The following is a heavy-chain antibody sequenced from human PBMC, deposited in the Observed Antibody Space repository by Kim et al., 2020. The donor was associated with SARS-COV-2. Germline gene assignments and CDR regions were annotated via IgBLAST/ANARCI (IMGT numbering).Heavy chain of an antibody. CDR1: GFIFYSYW. CDR2: ISSDGSET. D-gene: IGHD3-10*01. V-gene: IGHV3-74*01. Sequence: ESLRLSCATSGFIFYSYWMHWVRQVPGKGLVWVARISSDGSETSYADSVKGRFTISRDNAKSTLLLQMNSLRVEDTAVYYCARENSGFAELNYWGQGTLVTVSS. J-gene: IGHJ4*02. CDR3: ARENSGFAELNY.